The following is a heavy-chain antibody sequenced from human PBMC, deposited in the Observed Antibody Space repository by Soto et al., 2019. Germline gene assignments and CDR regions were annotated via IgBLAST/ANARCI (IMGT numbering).Heavy chain of an antibody. V-gene: IGHV3-53*01. D-gene: IGHD1-20*01. J-gene: IGHJ5*02. CDR2: IYSGGYT. CDR3: AKDGSPYNWSQIDWFDP. Sequence: PGGSLRLSCAVSGFTVSNNYMSWVRQAPGKGLEGVSVIYSGGYTAYGDSVKGRFTTSRDNSKNTLYLQMNSLRAEDTAVYYCAKDGSPYNWSQIDWFDPWGQGTLVTVSS. CDR1: GFTVSNNY.